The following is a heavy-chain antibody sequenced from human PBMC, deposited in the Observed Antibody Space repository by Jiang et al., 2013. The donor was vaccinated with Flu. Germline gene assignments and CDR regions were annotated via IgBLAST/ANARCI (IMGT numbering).Heavy chain of an antibody. D-gene: IGHD5-24*01. CDR3: ASVGRDGYNLGY. CDR1: GGTFSSYA. J-gene: IGHJ4*02. CDR2: IIPILGIA. Sequence: GAEVKKPGSSVKVSCKASGGTFSSYAISWVRQAPGQGLEWMGRIIPILGIANYAQKFQGRVTITADKSTSTAYMELSSLRSEDTAVYYCASVGRDGYNLGYWGQGTLVTVSS. V-gene: IGHV1-69*04.